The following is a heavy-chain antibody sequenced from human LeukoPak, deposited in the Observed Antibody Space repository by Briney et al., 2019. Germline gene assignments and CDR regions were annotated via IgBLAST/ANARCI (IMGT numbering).Heavy chain of an antibody. CDR2: IYYSGST. Sequence: RSSETLSLTCTVSGGSISSYHWSWIRQPPGKGLEWIGYIYYSGSTNYKPSLKSRVTISVDTSKNRFSLKLSSVTAADTAVYYCARGGYYGSGNDFRFDPWGQGTLVTVSS. CDR3: ARGGYYGSGNDFRFDP. V-gene: IGHV4-59*01. D-gene: IGHD3-10*01. J-gene: IGHJ5*02. CDR1: GGSISSYH.